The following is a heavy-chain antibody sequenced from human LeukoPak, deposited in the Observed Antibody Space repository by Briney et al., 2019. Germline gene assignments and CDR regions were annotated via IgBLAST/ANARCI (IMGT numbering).Heavy chain of an antibody. CDR1: GFAFSSYW. Sequence: GGSLRLSCAASGFAFSSYWMSWVRQAPGKGLEWGANIKQDGSEKYYVDSVKGRFTISRDNAKNSLYLQMNSLRAEDTAVYYCARENDFWSGYSLFDYWGQGTLVTVSS. D-gene: IGHD3-3*01. CDR3: ARENDFWSGYSLFDY. CDR2: IKQDGSEK. V-gene: IGHV3-7*01. J-gene: IGHJ4*02.